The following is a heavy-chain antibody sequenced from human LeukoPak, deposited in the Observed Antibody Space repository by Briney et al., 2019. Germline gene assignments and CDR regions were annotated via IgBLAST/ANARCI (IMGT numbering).Heavy chain of an antibody. CDR2: LSGSGITT. CDR3: AKGIYSSGWSYFDY. CDR1: GFTFSSSA. J-gene: IGHJ4*01. Sequence: GGSLRLSCAASGFTFSSSAMGWVRQAPGEGLWWVSTLSGSGITTYYADSVKGRFTISRDNSKNTLYLQMNSLRAEDTAVYYCAKGIYSSGWSYFDYWGHGTLVTVSS. D-gene: IGHD6-19*01. V-gene: IGHV3-23*01.